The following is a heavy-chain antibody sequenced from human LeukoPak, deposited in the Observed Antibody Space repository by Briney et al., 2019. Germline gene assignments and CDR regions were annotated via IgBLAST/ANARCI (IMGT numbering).Heavy chain of an antibody. J-gene: IGHJ5*01. CDR2: IYTSGST. V-gene: IGHV4-4*07. D-gene: IGHD6-6*01. Sequence: PSETLSLTCTVSGGSISRYYWSWIRQPAGKGLEWIGRIYTSGSTNYNPSPKSRVTMSVDTSKNQFSLKLSSVTAADTAVYYCARDIQGIAAREDPNWFDSWGQGILVTVSS. CDR1: GGSISRYY. CDR3: ARDIQGIAAREDPNWFDS.